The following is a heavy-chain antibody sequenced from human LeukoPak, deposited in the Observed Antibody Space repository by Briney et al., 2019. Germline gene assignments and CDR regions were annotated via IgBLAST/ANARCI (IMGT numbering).Heavy chain of an antibody. Sequence: GSLRLSCAASGFNFSSYAMHWVRQAPGKGLEWVAFIRYDGSNKYHADSVKDRFTISRDNSKNTLYLRMNSLRAEDTAVYYCATGSPRPLGVESYYYYYMDVWGKGTTVTVSS. CDR2: IRYDGSNK. CDR1: GFNFSSYA. V-gene: IGHV3-30*02. D-gene: IGHD2-15*01. J-gene: IGHJ6*03. CDR3: ATGSPRPLGVESYYYYYMDV.